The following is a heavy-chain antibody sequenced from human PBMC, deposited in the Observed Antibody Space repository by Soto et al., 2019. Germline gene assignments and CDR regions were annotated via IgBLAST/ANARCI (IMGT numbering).Heavy chain of an antibody. CDR3: ASGQSRDGYNFFDY. J-gene: IGHJ4*02. Sequence: SETLSLTCTVSDVSISGYYWSWIRQPPGKGLEWMGYVSYSGSNNYNPSLQSRVTISMDTSENQFSLRLTSVTAADTAMYYCASGQSRDGYNFFDYWGQGTMVTVYS. CDR2: VSYSGSN. CDR1: DVSISGYY. D-gene: IGHD5-18*01. V-gene: IGHV4-59*01.